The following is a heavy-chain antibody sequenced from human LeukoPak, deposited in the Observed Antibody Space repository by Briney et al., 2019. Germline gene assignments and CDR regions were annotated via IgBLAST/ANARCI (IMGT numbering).Heavy chain of an antibody. J-gene: IGHJ6*03. V-gene: IGHV1-18*01. D-gene: IGHD6-13*01. Sequence: GASVKVSCKASGYTFTSYGISWVRQAPGQGLEWMGWISAYNGNTNYAQKLQGRVTMTTDTSTSTAYMELRGLRSDDTAVYYCARKTAAGTFGYYYYYMDVWGKGTTVTVSS. CDR1: GYTFTSYG. CDR3: ARKTAAGTFGYYYYYMDV. CDR2: ISAYNGNT.